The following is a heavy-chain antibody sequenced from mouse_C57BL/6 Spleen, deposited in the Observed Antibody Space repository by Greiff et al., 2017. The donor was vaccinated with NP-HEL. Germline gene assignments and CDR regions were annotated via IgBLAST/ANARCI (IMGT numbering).Heavy chain of an antibody. Sequence: QVQLQQPGAELVRPGTSVKLSCKASGYTFTSYWMHWVKQRPGQGLEWIGVIDPSDSYTNYNQKFKGKATLTVDTSSSTAYMQLSSLTSEDSAVYYCARLVPLTNLNQAWFAYWGQGTLVTVSA. J-gene: IGHJ3*01. D-gene: IGHD1-1*01. CDR2: IDPSDSYT. CDR3: ARLVPLTNLNQAWFAY. V-gene: IGHV1-59*01. CDR1: GYTFTSYW.